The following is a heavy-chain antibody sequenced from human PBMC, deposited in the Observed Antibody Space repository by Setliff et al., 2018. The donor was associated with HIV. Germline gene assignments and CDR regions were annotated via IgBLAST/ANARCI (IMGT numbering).Heavy chain of an antibody. V-gene: IGHV4-4*07. CDR3: ARANWDGFDV. Sequence: SETLSLTCSVSGASMNSYYWSWIRQSAEKGLEWIGRICTSGSPDYNPSLKSRVTMSLDMSKSQISLNLMSVTAADTAVYFCARANWDGFDVWGLGTRVTVSS. CDR1: GASMNSYY. J-gene: IGHJ3*01. D-gene: IGHD1-1*01. CDR2: ICTSGSP.